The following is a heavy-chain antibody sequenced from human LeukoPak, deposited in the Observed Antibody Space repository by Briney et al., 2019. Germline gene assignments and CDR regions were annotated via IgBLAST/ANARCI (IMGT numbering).Heavy chain of an antibody. J-gene: IGHJ3*02. V-gene: IGHV6-1*01. CDR1: GDSVSSSSDA. D-gene: IGHD1/OR15-1a*01. Sequence: SQTLSLTCAISGDSVSSSSDAWNWIRQSPSRGLEWLGRAYYRSNDYAVSVKSRMTINADTSKNQVSLQLSSVTPKDTAVYYCARGRNNAFDIWGQGTMVTVSS. CDR3: ARGRNNAFDI. CDR2: AYYRSN.